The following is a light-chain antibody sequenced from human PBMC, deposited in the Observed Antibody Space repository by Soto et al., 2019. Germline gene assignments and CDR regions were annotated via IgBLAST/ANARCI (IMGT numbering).Light chain of an antibody. CDR2: DAS. CDR1: QSIITY. CDR3: QQTHSTPQS. V-gene: IGKV1-39*01. J-gene: IGKJ4*01. Sequence: DIQMTQSPSSLSASVGDRVTITCRASQSIITYLNWYQQKPGKAPKLLIHDASSLQSGVPSRFSGSGYGTDFSLTINSLQPEDFASYYCQQTHSTPQSFGGGTKVEIK.